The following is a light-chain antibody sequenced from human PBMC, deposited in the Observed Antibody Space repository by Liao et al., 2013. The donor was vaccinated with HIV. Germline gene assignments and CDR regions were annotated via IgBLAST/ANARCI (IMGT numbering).Light chain of an antibody. V-gene: IGLV3-21*04. J-gene: IGLJ1*01. Sequence: SYXLTQPPSLSVAPGKTARITCGGSDIGSKSVHWYQQKPGQAPVLVIYYDSDRPSGIPERFSGSNSGNTATLTISRVEAGDEADYYCQVWDPSSDHYVFGTGTKVTVL. CDR3: QVWDPSSDHYV. CDR1: DIGSKS. CDR2: YDS.